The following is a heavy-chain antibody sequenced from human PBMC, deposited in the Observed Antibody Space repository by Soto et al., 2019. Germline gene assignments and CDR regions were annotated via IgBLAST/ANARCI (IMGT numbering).Heavy chain of an antibody. D-gene: IGHD6-6*01. CDR2: ISSSSSTI. Sequence: PGGSLRLSCAASGFTFSSYSMNWVRQAPGKGLEWVSYISSSSSTIYYADSVKGRFTISRDNAKNSLYLQMNSLRAEDTAVYYCARLRELVADYWGQGTLVTVSS. J-gene: IGHJ4*02. CDR3: ARLRELVADY. CDR1: GFTFSSYS. V-gene: IGHV3-48*01.